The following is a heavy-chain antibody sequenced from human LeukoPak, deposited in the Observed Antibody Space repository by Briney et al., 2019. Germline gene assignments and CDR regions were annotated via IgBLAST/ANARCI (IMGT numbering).Heavy chain of an antibody. D-gene: IGHD4-17*01. CDR1: GYTFTRYY. J-gene: IGHJ4*02. CDR3: ARSKSSDYGDRYYFDY. V-gene: IGHV1-2*02. Sequence: ASVKVSCKASGYTFTRYYFHGATRAPTQGLEGRVWITPNSGDTKYPQNFQGRVTMTRDTSISTAYMELSSLRSGDTAVYYCARSKSSDYGDRYYFDYWGQGTLVTVSS. CDR2: ITPNSGDT.